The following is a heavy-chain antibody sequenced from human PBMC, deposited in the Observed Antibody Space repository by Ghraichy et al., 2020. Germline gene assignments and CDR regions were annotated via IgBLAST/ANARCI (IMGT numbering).Heavy chain of an antibody. V-gene: IGHV3-43*01. CDR3: AKDHSIAAAGTVRTDWFDP. Sequence: SCAASGFTFDDYTMHWVRQAPGKGLEWVSLISWDGGSTYYADSVKGRFTISRDNSKNSLYLQMNSLRTEDTALYYCAKDHSIAAAGTVRTDWFDPWGQGTLVTVSS. J-gene: IGHJ5*02. D-gene: IGHD6-13*01. CDR2: ISWDGGST. CDR1: GFTFDDYT.